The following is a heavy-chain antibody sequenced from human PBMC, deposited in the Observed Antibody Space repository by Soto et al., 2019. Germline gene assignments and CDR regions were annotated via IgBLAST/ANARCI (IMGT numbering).Heavy chain of an antibody. Sequence: EVQVLESGGGLVQPGGSLRLSCAASGFTFSSYAMSWVRQAPGQGLEWVSAFSGSGSNPYYAASVKGRFTLSRDNSKNTLYLQMNSLRAEDPALYYCAKTASMTIRDGFDHWGQGTLVTVSS. CDR1: GFTFSSYA. V-gene: IGHV3-23*01. CDR3: AKTASMTIRDGFDH. D-gene: IGHD4-17*01. CDR2: FSGSGSNP. J-gene: IGHJ4*02.